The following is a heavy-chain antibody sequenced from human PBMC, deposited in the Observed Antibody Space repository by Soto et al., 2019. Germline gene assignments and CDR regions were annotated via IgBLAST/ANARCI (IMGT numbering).Heavy chain of an antibody. CDR1: GASFSTGGYY. D-gene: IGHD3-16*01. CDR2: IYYSGST. V-gene: IGHV4-31*03. CDR3: AKDSHWGIISPTHDH. J-gene: IGHJ4*02. Sequence: SDTLSLTCTVSGASFSTGGYYWSWILHHPGKGLEWIGYIYYSGSTYYTPSLKSRIVISVDTSKNQFSLKLSSVTAADTAVYYCAKDSHWGIISPTHDHWGQGTLVTVSS.